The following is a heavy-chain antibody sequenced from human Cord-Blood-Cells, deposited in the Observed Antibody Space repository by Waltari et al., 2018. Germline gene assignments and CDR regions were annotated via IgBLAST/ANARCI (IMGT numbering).Heavy chain of an antibody. CDR1: GWSFSGYY. D-gene: IGHD3-9*01. V-gene: IGHV4-34*01. Sequence: QVQLQQWGAGLLKPSETRSLTCAVYGWSFSGYYWCWNRQPPGKGLECIGEINHSGSTNYNPSLKSRVTISVDTSKNQFSLKLSSVTAADTAVYYCAREDDIFAFDIWGQGTMVTVSS. CDR2: INHSGST. J-gene: IGHJ3*02. CDR3: AREDDIFAFDI.